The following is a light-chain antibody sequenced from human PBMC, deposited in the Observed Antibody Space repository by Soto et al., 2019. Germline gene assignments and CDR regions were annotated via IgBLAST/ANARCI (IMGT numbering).Light chain of an antibody. CDR3: QQYNNWPAET. CDR1: QSVSSN. Sequence: EIVMTQSPATLSVSPGERATLSCRASQSVSSNLAGYQQKPVQAPRLLIYGASTRATGIPARFSGSVSGTEFSLTISSLQAEDFAVYYCQQYNNWPAETCGQGTKLEIK. V-gene: IGKV3-15*01. CDR2: GAS. J-gene: IGKJ2*01.